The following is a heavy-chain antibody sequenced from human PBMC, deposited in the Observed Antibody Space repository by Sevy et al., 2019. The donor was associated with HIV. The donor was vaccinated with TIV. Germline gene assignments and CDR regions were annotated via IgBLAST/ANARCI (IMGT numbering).Heavy chain of an antibody. CDR1: GYSISSSSYY. V-gene: IGHV4-39*01. CDR2: IYYSGST. Sequence: SETLSLTCAVSGYSISSSSYYWGWIRQPPGKGLEWIGSIYYSGSTYYNPSLKSRVTISVDTSKNQFSLKLSSVTAADTAVYYCASYGITIFGVVHQDFDYWGQGTLVTVSS. J-gene: IGHJ4*02. CDR3: ASYGITIFGVVHQDFDY. D-gene: IGHD3-3*01.